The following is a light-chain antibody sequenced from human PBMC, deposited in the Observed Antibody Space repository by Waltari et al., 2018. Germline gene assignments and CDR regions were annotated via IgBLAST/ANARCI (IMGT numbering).Light chain of an antibody. V-gene: IGLV3-10*01. CDR1: ALPKKY. J-gene: IGLJ1*01. CDR3: YSTDSSGLGV. Sequence: SDELTQPPSVSVSPGQTARITCSGDALPKKYAHWYQQKSGQAPVVVIYEDNKRPSAIPGSFSGSSSGTMATWTISGAQLEDEADYYCYSTDSSGLGVFGTGTKVTVL. CDR2: EDN.